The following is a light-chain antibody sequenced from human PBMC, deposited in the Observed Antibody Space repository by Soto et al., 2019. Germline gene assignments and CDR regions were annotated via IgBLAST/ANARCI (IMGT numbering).Light chain of an antibody. CDR1: QSLTSNY. Sequence: EIVLTQSPGTLSLSPGERATLSCRASQSLTSNYLAWYQQKPGQAPRLLIYGASSRATGIPDRFSGSGSGTDFTLSISRLEPEDFAVYYCQQHGSPRITFGGGNKVELK. J-gene: IGKJ4*01. CDR3: QQHGSPRIT. CDR2: GAS. V-gene: IGKV3-20*01.